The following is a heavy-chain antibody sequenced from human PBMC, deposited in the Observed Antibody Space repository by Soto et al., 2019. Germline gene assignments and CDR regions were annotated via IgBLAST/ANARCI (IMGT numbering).Heavy chain of an antibody. J-gene: IGHJ4*02. Sequence: SETLSLTCAVSGGSISSGGYSWSWIRQPPGKGMEWIGYMYHSGSTYYNPSLKSRVTLSVGTSKNQFSLKLSSVTAADTAVYYCARDCSSTSCYVDYWGQGTLVTVSS. CDR2: MYHSGST. V-gene: IGHV4-30-2*05. D-gene: IGHD2-2*01. CDR3: ARDCSSTSCYVDY. CDR1: GGSISSGGYS.